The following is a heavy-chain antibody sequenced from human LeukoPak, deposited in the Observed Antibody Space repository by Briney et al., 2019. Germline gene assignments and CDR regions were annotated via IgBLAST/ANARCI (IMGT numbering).Heavy chain of an antibody. Sequence: SQTLSLTCAVSGGSISSGGYSWSWIRQPPGKGLEWIGYIYHSGSTYYNPSLKSRVTISVDRSKNQFSLKLSSVTAADTAVYYCARGGVVDFWSGYLDYFDYWGQGTLVTVSS. CDR1: GGSISSGGYS. V-gene: IGHV4-30-2*01. CDR2: IYHSGST. D-gene: IGHD3-3*01. J-gene: IGHJ4*02. CDR3: ARGGVVDFWSGYLDYFDY.